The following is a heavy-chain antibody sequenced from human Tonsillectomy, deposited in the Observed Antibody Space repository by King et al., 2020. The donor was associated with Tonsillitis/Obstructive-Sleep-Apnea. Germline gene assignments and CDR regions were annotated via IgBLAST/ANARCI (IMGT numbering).Heavy chain of an antibody. Sequence: VQLVESGGVVVQPGGSLRLSCAASGFTFDDYTMHWVRQSPGKVLEWVSLISWDGGSTYYADSVKGRFTISRDNSKNSLCLQMNSLRTEDTALYYCATGQGGAFDIWGQGTMVTVSS. CDR3: ATGQGGAFDI. V-gene: IGHV3-43*01. CDR2: ISWDGGST. J-gene: IGHJ3*02. CDR1: GFTFDDYT.